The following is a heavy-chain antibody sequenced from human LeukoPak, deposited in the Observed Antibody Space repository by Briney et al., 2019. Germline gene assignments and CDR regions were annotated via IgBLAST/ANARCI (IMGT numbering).Heavy chain of an antibody. CDR2: IYYSGST. CDR3: ARDPTGENWFDP. Sequence: LRLSCAASGFTFSSYAMSWIRQHPGKGLEWIGYIYYSGSTYYNPSLKSRVTISVDTSKNQFSLKLSSVTAADTAVYYCARDPTGENWFDPWGQGTLVTVSS. D-gene: IGHD3-16*01. J-gene: IGHJ5*02. V-gene: IGHV4-31*02. CDR1: GFTFSSYA.